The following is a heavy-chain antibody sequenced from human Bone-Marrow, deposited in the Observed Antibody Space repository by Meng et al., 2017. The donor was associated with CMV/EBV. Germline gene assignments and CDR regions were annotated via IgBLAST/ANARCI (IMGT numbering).Heavy chain of an antibody. V-gene: IGHV3-7*01. CDR3: ARYFDYDFWRGYLDD. J-gene: IGHJ4*02. D-gene: IGHD3-3*01. Sequence: GESLKISCAASGVTFSHYEMNWVRQAPGKGLEWVANIKQDGSEKYYVDSVKGRFTISRDNAKNSLYLQMNSLRAEDTAVYYCARYFDYDFWRGYLDDWGQGTLVTVSS. CDR1: GVTFSHYE. CDR2: IKQDGSEK.